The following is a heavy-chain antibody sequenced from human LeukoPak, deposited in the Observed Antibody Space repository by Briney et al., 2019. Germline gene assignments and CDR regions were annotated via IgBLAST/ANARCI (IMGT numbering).Heavy chain of an antibody. CDR1: DFSFITYA. CDR3: AKSGYNRFDY. D-gene: IGHD5-24*01. J-gene: IGHJ4*02. V-gene: IGHV3-23*01. Sequence: GGSLRLSCAASDFSFITYAMSWVRQAPGKGLEWVSTITGRGDATYYADSVKGRFTISRDNSKNTLYLQMNSLRAEDTAVYYCAKSGYNRFDYWGQGTLVTVSS. CDR2: ITGRGDAT.